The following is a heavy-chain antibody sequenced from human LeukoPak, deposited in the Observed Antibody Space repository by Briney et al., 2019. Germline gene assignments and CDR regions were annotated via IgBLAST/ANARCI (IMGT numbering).Heavy chain of an antibody. V-gene: IGHV3-74*01. CDR3: AKFAKIVVVITPFDY. CDR2: INSDGSST. CDR1: GFTFSSYW. J-gene: IGHJ4*02. Sequence: GGSLRLSCAASGFTFSSYWMHWVRQAPGKGLVWVSRINSDGSSTSYADSVKGRFTISRDNSKNTLYLQMNSLRAEDTAVYYCAKFAKIVVVITPFDYWGQGTLVTVSS. D-gene: IGHD3-22*01.